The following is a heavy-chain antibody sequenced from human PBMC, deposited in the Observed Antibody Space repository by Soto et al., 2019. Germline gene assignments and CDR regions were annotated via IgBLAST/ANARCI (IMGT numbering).Heavy chain of an antibody. CDR3: ARERTIFGIAPGGGMDV. CDR1: GGSISTYDYS. J-gene: IGHJ6*02. V-gene: IGHV4-30-2*01. Sequence: QLQLQESGSGLVQPSQTLSLTCTASGGSISTYDYSWSWIRQPPGGGLEWIGSVYHTGKTYFIPSLNSRVTMSLDKSKKQFSLNLTSVTAADTALYYCARERTIFGIAPGGGMDVWGQGNTVTVSS. D-gene: IGHD3-3*01. CDR2: VYHTGKT.